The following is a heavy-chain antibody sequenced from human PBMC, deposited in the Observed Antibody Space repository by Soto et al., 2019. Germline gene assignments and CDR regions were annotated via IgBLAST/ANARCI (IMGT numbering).Heavy chain of an antibody. CDR1: GYTFTSYG. Sequence: QVQLVQSGADVKKPGASVKVSCKVFGYTFTSYGIGWVRQAPGQGLEWVGWISTYNGNTKYAEKLQGRVTMTTDTSTSTAYMELRSLRSDDTAVYYCARGYCGGDSCYSGVNAFDIWGQGTMVTVSS. D-gene: IGHD2-15*01. CDR3: ARGYCGGDSCYSGVNAFDI. CDR2: ISTYNGNT. V-gene: IGHV1-18*04. J-gene: IGHJ3*02.